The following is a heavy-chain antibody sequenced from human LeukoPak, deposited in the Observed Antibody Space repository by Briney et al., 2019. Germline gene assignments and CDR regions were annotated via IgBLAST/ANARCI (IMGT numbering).Heavy chain of an antibody. J-gene: IGHJ5*02. CDR3: ARVYYYDSSGYSAVNWFDP. CDR2: IYHSGST. CDR1: GYSISSGYY. D-gene: IGHD3-22*01. V-gene: IGHV4-38-2*01. Sequence: SETLSLTCAVSGYSISSGYYWGWLRHPPGKGLEWIGSIYHSGSTYYNPYLKSRVTISVDTSKNQFALKLSSVTAADTAVYYCARVYYYDSSGYSAVNWFDPWGQGTLVTVSS.